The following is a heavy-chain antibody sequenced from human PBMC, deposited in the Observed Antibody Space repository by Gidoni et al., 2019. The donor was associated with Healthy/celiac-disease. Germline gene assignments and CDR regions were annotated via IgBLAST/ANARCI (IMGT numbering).Heavy chain of an antibody. CDR3: AREVGVEGWLRLYYVDY. CDR2: INPSGGST. Sequence: QVQLVQSGAEVKKPGASVKVSCKASGYTFTSYYMHWVRQAPGKGLEWMGIINPSGGSTSYAQKLQGRVTMTRDTSTSTVYMELSSMRAEDTAVYYCAREVGVEGWLRLYYVDYWGQGTLVTVSS. J-gene: IGHJ4*02. V-gene: IGHV1-46*04. D-gene: IGHD5-12*01. CDR1: GYTFTSYY.